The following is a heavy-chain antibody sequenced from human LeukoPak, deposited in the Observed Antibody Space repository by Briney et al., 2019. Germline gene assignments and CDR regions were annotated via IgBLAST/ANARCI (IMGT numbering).Heavy chain of an antibody. J-gene: IGHJ4*02. V-gene: IGHV1-46*03. CDR1: GYTFTSYY. CDR2: INPSGGST. Sequence: ASVKVSCKASGYTFTSYYIHWVRQAPGQGLEWMGIINPSGGSTSYSQKFQGRVTMTRDMSTTTVYMDLSSLRSEDTAVYYCARGETGTWLDYWGQGTLVTVSS. CDR3: ARGETGTWLDY. D-gene: IGHD1-1*01.